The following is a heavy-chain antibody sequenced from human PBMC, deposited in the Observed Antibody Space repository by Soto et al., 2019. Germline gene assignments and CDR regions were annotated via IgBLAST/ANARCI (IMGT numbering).Heavy chain of an antibody. CDR2: IGSNGAST. J-gene: IGHJ5*01. Sequence: GGSLRLSCSASGFTFSQSAMHWVRQAPGKGLEYVAAIGSNGASTFYPGSVKGRFIISRDNSKNTLFLQMNTLRPDDTAVYYCVRGGGAYASSSLWFDSWGQGTLVTVSS. CDR3: VRGGGAYASSSLWFDS. V-gene: IGHV3-64D*06. CDR1: GFTFSQSA. D-gene: IGHD6-6*01.